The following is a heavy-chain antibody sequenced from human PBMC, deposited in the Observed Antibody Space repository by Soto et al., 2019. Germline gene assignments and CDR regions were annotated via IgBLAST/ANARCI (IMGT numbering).Heavy chain of an antibody. D-gene: IGHD3-16*01. CDR1: AFSSHHHA. CDR3: TEDILPGGADI. CDR2: IHWNNGAT. J-gene: IGHJ6*02. Sequence: GGSLRLSCVASAFSSHHHAIHWVRQGPGKGLEWVSGIHWNNGATGYADSVKGRFTIFKDNVKNSVYLQMNSLRTDDTAFYYCTEDILPGGADIWGQGPTVTVSS. V-gene: IGHV3-9*02.